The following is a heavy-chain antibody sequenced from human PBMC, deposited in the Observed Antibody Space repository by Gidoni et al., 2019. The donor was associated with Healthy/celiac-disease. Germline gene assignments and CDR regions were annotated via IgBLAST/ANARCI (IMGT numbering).Heavy chain of an antibody. CDR3: AKGGKWDLRGFDY. J-gene: IGHJ4*02. Sequence: EVQLLAAGGGLVQPGGYLRLSGAASGCTFSSYAMSWVRQAPGKGLEWVSAISGRGGITYYADSVKGRFTISRDNSKITLYLQMNSLRAEDTAVYYCAKGGKWDLRGFDYWGQGTLVTVSS. V-gene: IGHV3-23*01. D-gene: IGHD1-26*01. CDR1: GCTFSSYA. CDR2: ISGRGGIT.